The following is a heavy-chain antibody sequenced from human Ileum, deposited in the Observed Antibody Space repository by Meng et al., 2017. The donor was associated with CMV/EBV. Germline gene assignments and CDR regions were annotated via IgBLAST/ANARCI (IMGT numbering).Heavy chain of an antibody. CDR3: AGPRSSYGGLLHY. D-gene: IGHD4-23*01. J-gene: IGHJ4*02. CDR2: NARSGSTAI. Sequence: SGVKLGDYEVDWIRQTPGKGVEWVSSNARSGSTAIYCADSVKGRFTVSRNNAKDSLYLQMNSLRAEDTAVYYCAGPRSSYGGLLHYWGQGTLVTVSS. CDR1: GVKLGDYE. V-gene: IGHV3-11*01.